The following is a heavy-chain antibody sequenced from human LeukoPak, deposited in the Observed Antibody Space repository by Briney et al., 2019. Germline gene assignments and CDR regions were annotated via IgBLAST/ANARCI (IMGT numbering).Heavy chain of an antibody. Sequence: PGGSLRLSCVASGFTFDDYGMSWVHQVPGKGLEWVSGINWNGGDIGYADSVEGRFTISRDNDKNSLYLQMNSLRVEDTALYYCARDSKGSGWWTAFDIWGQGTRVTVSS. J-gene: IGHJ3*02. CDR2: INWNGGDI. V-gene: IGHV3-20*04. CDR1: GFTFDDYG. CDR3: ARDSKGSGWWTAFDI. D-gene: IGHD6-19*01.